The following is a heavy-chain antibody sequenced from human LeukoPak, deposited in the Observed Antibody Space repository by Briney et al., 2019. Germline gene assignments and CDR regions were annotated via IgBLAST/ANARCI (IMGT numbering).Heavy chain of an antibody. CDR3: AKTRITMIVVVITGAFDI. CDR2: ISGSGGST. CDR1: GFTFSSYA. D-gene: IGHD3-22*01. J-gene: IGHJ3*02. Sequence: PGGSLRLSCAASGFTFSSYAMSWARQAPGKGLEWVSAISGSGGSTYYADSVKGRFTISRDNSKNTLYLQMNSLRAEDTAVYYCAKTRITMIVVVITGAFDIWGQGTMVTVSS. V-gene: IGHV3-23*01.